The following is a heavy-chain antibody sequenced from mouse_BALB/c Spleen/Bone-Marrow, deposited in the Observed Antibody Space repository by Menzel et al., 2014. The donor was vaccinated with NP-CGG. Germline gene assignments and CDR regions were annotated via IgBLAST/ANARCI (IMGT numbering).Heavy chain of an antibody. Sequence: EVQLVESGGGLVKPGGSLKLSCAASGFTFSSYAMSWVRQSPEKRLEWVAEISSGGSYTYYSDAVTGRFTISTDNVKNTLYLEMSSLRSEDTAMYHCARDNGTYGWYFDVWGAGTTVTVSS. CDR1: GFTFSSYA. CDR3: ARDNGTYGWYFDV. V-gene: IGHV5-9-4*01. CDR2: ISSGGSYT. D-gene: IGHD2-1*01. J-gene: IGHJ1*01.